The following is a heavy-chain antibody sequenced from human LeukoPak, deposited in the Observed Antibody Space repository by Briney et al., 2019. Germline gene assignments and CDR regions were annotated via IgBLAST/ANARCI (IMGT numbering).Heavy chain of an antibody. CDR1: GGSISSRSYY. D-gene: IGHD1-26*01. J-gene: IGHJ4*02. V-gene: IGHV4-39*07. CDR3: ARGRGSWNY. CDR2: IYYSGST. Sequence: SETLSLTCTVSGGSISSRSYYWGWIRQPPGKGLEWIGNIYYSGSTYYNPSLKSRVTISVDTSKNQFSLKLSSVTAADTAVYYCARGRGSWNYWGQGTLVTVSS.